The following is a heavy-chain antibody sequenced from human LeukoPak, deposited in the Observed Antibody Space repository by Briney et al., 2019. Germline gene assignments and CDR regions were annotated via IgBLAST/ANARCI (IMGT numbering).Heavy chain of an antibody. D-gene: IGHD6-13*01. J-gene: IGHJ3*02. V-gene: IGHV4-59*12. CDR2: IYYTGST. CDR1: GGSISSYY. Sequence: SETLSLTCAVSGGSISSYYWSWIRQPPGKGLEWLGYIYYTGSTNYNPSLTSRVTISVDTSKNQFSLKLSSVPAADTAVYYCATVGPYSSYDAFDIWGQGTMVTVSS. CDR3: ATVGPYSSYDAFDI.